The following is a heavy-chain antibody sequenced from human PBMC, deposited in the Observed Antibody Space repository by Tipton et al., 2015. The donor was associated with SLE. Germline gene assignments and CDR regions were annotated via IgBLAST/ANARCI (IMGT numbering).Heavy chain of an antibody. CDR3: ARDGCSGGSCYSWWFDP. J-gene: IGHJ5*02. Sequence: LRLSCTVSGGSISSHYWSWIRQPPGKGLEWIGYIYYSGSTNYNPSLKSRVTISVDTSKNQFSLKLSSVTAADTAVYYCARDGCSGGSCYSWWFDPWGQGTLVTVSS. CDR1: GGSISSHY. CDR2: IYYSGST. V-gene: IGHV4-59*11. D-gene: IGHD2-15*01.